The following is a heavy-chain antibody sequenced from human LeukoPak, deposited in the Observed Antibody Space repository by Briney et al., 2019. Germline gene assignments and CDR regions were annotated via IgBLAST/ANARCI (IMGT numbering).Heavy chain of an antibody. CDR3: ARRGDF. Sequence: SETLSLTCPVSGGSISSYYRSWIRQPPGKGLEWIGYIYYSGSTNYNPSLKSRVTISVDTSKNQFSLKLSSVTAADTAVYYCARRGDFWGQGTLVTVSS. J-gene: IGHJ4*02. CDR2: IYYSGST. V-gene: IGHV4-59*01. D-gene: IGHD3-10*01. CDR1: GGSISSYY.